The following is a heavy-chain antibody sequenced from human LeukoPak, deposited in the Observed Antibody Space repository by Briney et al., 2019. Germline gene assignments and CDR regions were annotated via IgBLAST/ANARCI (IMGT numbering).Heavy chain of an antibody. CDR3: AKGSVYGDYYFDY. Sequence: GGSLRLSCAASVFTFNNYAMNWVRQAPGEGLEWVSAISVSGGSTYYADSVKGRFTISRDNSKNTLFLQMSSLRAEDTALYYCAKGSVYGDYYFDYWGQGTLVTVSS. J-gene: IGHJ4*02. V-gene: IGHV3-23*01. D-gene: IGHD4-17*01. CDR1: VFTFNNYA. CDR2: ISVSGGST.